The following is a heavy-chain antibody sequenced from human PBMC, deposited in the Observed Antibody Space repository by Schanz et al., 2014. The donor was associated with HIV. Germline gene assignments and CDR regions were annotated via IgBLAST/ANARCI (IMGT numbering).Heavy chain of an antibody. Sequence: QEQLVESGGGVVQPGRSLRLSCVASGFNFNSYGMHWVRQAPGKGLEWVAVISYDGIKKNFADSVRGRFTISRDNSKNTLYLQMNSLRVEDTAVYYCVRDAAGRFSDRSPGYWGQGTLVIVSS. D-gene: IGHD2-15*01. CDR2: ISYDGIKK. CDR1: GFNFNSYG. J-gene: IGHJ4*01. V-gene: IGHV3-30*03. CDR3: VRDAAGRFSDRSPGY.